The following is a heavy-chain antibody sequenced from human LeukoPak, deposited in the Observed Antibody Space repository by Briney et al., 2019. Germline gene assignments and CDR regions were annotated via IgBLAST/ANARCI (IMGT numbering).Heavy chain of an antibody. V-gene: IGHV7-4-1*02. D-gene: IGHD3-10*01. Sequence: ASVKVSCKASGYTFTSYAMSWVRQAPGQGLEWMGWINTNTGNPTYAQGFTGRFVFSLDTSVSTAYLQISSLKAEDTAVYYCARDLRANPDNWSDPWGQGTLVTVSS. CDR2: INTNTGNP. CDR1: GYTFTSYA. J-gene: IGHJ5*02. CDR3: ARDLRANPDNWSDP.